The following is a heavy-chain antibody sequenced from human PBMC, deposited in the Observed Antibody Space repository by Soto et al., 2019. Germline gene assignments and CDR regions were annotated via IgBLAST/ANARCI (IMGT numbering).Heavy chain of an antibody. D-gene: IGHD6-19*01. CDR1: GYTFTSYD. CDR3: ARVATRQWLVESPLDY. CDR2: MNANNGNT. Sequence: ASVKVSCKASGYTFTSYDINWVRQATGQGLERMGWMNANNGNTNYAQKLQGRVTMTTDTSTSTAYMELRSLRSDDTAVYYCARVATRQWLVESPLDYWGQGTLVTVSS. V-gene: IGHV1-18*01. J-gene: IGHJ4*02.